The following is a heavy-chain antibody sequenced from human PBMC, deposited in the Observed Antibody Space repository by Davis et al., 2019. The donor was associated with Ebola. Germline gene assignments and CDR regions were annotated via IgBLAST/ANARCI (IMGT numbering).Heavy chain of an antibody. CDR1: GFIFSASA. Sequence: AASVKVSCKAFGFIFSASAVQWVRQARGQRLEWIGSIVVGSGNTNYAQQFRQRLTMTRDMSTSTVYMELRSLRFDDTAVYYCAASAGTVGKFDFWGQGTVVTVS. V-gene: IGHV1-58*01. D-gene: IGHD1-14*01. CDR2: IVVGSGNT. J-gene: IGHJ4*02. CDR3: AASAGTVGKFDF.